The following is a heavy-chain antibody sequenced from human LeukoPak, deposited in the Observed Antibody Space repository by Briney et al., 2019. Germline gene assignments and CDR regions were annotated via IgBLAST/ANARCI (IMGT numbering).Heavy chain of an antibody. D-gene: IGHD6-13*01. Sequence: PGGSLRLSCAGSEFTFSSYAMSWVRQAPGKGLEWVSAISGSGGSTYYADSVKGRFTISRDNSKNTLYLQMNSLRAEDTAVYYCAKDARRGIAAAGPWDYWGQGTLVTVSS. CDR3: AKDARRGIAAAGPWDY. V-gene: IGHV3-23*01. CDR2: ISGSGGST. J-gene: IGHJ4*02. CDR1: EFTFSSYA.